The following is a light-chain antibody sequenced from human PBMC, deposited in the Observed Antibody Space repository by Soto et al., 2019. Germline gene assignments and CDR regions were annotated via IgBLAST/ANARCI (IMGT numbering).Light chain of an antibody. V-gene: IGKV3-20*01. J-gene: IGKJ3*01. Sequence: EIVLTQSPATLSLSPGERATLSCRASQSATSSYLAWYQQQPGQAPRLLIYGASSRATGIPDRFSGSGSGTDFTLTISRLESEDFAVYYCQHYGDWPFPFGHGTKVDVK. CDR1: QSATSSY. CDR3: QHYGDWPFP. CDR2: GAS.